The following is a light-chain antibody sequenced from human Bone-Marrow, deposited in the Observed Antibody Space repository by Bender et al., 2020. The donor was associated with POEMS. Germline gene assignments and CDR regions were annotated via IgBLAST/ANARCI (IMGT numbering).Light chain of an antibody. CDR1: SSDVGNYNY. V-gene: IGLV2-11*01. CDR3: QSSDSTIAGV. CDR2: DVN. J-gene: IGLJ1*01. Sequence: QSALTQPRSVSGSPGQSVTISCTGTSSDVGNYNYVSWYQQHPGKAPKVMIYDVNKWPSGVPDRFSGSIDSSSNTASLTISGLKTEDEADYYCQSSDSTIAGVFGTGTKVTVL.